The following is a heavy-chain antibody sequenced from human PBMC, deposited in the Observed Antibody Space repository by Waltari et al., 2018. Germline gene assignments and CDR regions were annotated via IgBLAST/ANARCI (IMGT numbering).Heavy chain of an antibody. J-gene: IGHJ6*02. CDR3: ASSGSYSHRTRMDV. D-gene: IGHD1-26*01. CDR2: IKTNGDT. CDR1: GLPFSSYA. V-gene: IGHV3-23*01. Sequence: EVQLLESGGDLVRPGGSLRLPCAASGLPFSSYAMNWVCQAPGKGLEWVSMIKTNGDTYYADSVKGRFTISRDNSKSTLFLQMNSLRAEDTAVYYCASSGSYSHRTRMDVWGQGTKVTVSS.